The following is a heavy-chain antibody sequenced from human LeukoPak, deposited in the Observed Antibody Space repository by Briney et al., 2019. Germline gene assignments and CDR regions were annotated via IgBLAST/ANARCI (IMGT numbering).Heavy chain of an antibody. Sequence: SETLSLTCTVSGGSVTDYYWSWIRQSPGKGLEWIGYIYYTGTSYNPSLKSRVTISADTSKNQFSLKLISVTAEDTAVYYCARGFPHGLLWFGEDWFDPWGQGTLVTVSS. CDR2: IYYTGT. J-gene: IGHJ5*02. CDR3: ARGFPHGLLWFGEDWFDP. V-gene: IGHV4-59*02. CDR1: GGSVTDYY. D-gene: IGHD3-10*01.